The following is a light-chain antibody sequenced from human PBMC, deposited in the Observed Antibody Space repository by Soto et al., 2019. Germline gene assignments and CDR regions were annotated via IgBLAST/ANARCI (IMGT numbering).Light chain of an antibody. Sequence: DIQLTQSPFFLSASVGDRVTITCRARQGISTYLAWYQQKPGKAPNLLIYAASTLQSGVPSRFSGSGSGTEFTLTISSLQPEDFATYYCQQLNSYPFTFGPGTTVDIK. V-gene: IGKV1-9*01. CDR3: QQLNSYPFT. J-gene: IGKJ3*01. CDR1: QGISTY. CDR2: AAS.